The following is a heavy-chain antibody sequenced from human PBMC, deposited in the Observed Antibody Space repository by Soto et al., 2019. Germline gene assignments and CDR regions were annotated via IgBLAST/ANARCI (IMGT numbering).Heavy chain of an antibody. Sequence: PRGSLRLSCAASGFTVSSNYMSWVRQAPGKGLEWVSVIYSGGSTYYADSVKGRFTISRDNSKNTLYLQMNSLRAEDTAVYYCARDTYLYSYGDWYYYDGKYVCGQGTTDVVSS. CDR1: GFTVSSNY. D-gene: IGHD5-18*01. V-gene: IGHV3-53*01. CDR3: ARDTYLYSYGDWYYYDGKYV. J-gene: IGHJ6*02. CDR2: IYSGGST.